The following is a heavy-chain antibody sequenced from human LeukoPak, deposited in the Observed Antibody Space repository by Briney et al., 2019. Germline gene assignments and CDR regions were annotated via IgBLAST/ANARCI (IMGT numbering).Heavy chain of an antibody. CDR2: SSSSDDGK. Sequence: GGSLRLSCTASGLSLNNYAMSWVRQVPGKGLEWVSASSSSDDGKWYAESVRGRFTISRDTSKNSLYLQMNSLRAEDTAVYYCARDIVGATGAFDYWGQGTLVTVSS. J-gene: IGHJ4*02. CDR3: ARDIVGATGAFDY. CDR1: GLSLNNYA. D-gene: IGHD1-26*01. V-gene: IGHV3-23*01.